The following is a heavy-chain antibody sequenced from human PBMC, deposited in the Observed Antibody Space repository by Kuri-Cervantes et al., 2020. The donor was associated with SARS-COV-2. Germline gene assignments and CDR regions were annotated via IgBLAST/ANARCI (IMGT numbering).Heavy chain of an antibody. J-gene: IGHJ5*02. CDR1: GFTFSYYW. CDR3: ARDGWGSTSHNWFDP. Sequence: GESLKISCAASGFTFSYYWMSWVCQAPGKGLEWVANINQDGSEKYYVGSVKGRFTISRDNAKNSLYLQMNSLRAEDTAVYYCARDGWGSTSHNWFDPWGQGTLVTVSS. CDR2: INQDGSEK. D-gene: IGHD2-2*01. V-gene: IGHV3-7*04.